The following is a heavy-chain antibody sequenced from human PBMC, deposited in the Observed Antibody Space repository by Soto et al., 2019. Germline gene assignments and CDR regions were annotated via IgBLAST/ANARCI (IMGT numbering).Heavy chain of an antibody. J-gene: IGHJ6*02. CDR3: ATLGSRTPGWHWNGIDV. CDR1: GYSFTSYW. Sequence: GESLKISCKGSGYSFTSYWISWVRQMPGKGLEWMGRIDPSDSYTNYSPSFEGHVTISTDKSISTAYLQWSSLKASDTAMYYCATLGSRTPGWHWNGIDVWGQGSTVPVSS. V-gene: IGHV5-10-1*01. D-gene: IGHD2-15*01. CDR2: IDPSDSYT.